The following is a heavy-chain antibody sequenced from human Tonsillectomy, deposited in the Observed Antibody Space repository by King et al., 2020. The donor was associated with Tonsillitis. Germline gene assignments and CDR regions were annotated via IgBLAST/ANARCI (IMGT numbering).Heavy chain of an antibody. V-gene: IGHV4-4*02. J-gene: IGHJ4*02. D-gene: IGHD4-17*01. CDR1: GGSISSSNW. Sequence: LQLQESGPGLVKPSGTLSLTCAVSGGSISSSNWWSWVRQPPGKGLEWIGETYHSGSTNYNPSLKSRVTISVDKSKNQFSLKLTSVTAADTAMYYCASVGSVTTSEFDYWGQGTLVTVSS. CDR3: ASVGSVTTSEFDY. CDR2: TYHSGST.